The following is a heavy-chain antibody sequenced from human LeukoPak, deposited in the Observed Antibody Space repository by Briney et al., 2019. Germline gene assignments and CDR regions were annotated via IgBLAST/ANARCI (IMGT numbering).Heavy chain of an antibody. J-gene: IGHJ3*01. Sequence: GKSLRLSWAAAKSSLSAWAMHWVRQAPDKGLEWVAVISHDGSKKYYEESVKGRFTISRDNSNNTLFLQMNSLRTEDTAVYYCARDPDSTVSSGGAFDAWGQGTMVTVSS. CDR1: KSSLSAWA. CDR2: ISHDGSKK. V-gene: IGHV3-30*04. D-gene: IGHD3-10*01. CDR3: ARDPDSTVSSGGAFDA.